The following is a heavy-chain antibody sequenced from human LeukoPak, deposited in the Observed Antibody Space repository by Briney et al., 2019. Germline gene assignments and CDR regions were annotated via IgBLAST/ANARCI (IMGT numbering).Heavy chain of an antibody. Sequence: GGSLRLSCAASGFTVSSNYMSWVRQAPGKGLEWVSVIYSGGSTYYADSVKGRFTISRDNSKNTLYLQVNSLRAEDTAVYYCARDVARIPYTWGQGTLVTVSS. J-gene: IGHJ4*02. V-gene: IGHV3-53*01. CDR3: ARDVARIPYT. CDR2: IYSGGST. CDR1: GFTVSSNY. D-gene: IGHD2-15*01.